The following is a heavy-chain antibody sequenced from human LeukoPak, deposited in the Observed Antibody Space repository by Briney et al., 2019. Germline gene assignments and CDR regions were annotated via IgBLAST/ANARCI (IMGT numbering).Heavy chain of an antibody. Sequence: SETLSLTCTVSGGSISSSSYYWGWIRQPPGKGLEWIGSIYYSGSTYYNPSLKSRVTISVDTSKNQFSLKLSSVTAADTAVYYCARVVDTAMDVYYFDYWGQGTLVTVSS. V-gene: IGHV4-39*01. CDR2: IYYSGST. J-gene: IGHJ4*02. D-gene: IGHD5-18*01. CDR1: GGSISSSSYY. CDR3: ARVVDTAMDVYYFDY.